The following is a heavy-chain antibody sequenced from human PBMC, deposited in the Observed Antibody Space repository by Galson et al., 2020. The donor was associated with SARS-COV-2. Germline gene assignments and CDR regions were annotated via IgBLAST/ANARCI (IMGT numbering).Heavy chain of an antibody. J-gene: IGHJ3*02. CDR2: ISYDGSNK. Sequence: GESLKIPCAASGFTFSSYGMHWVRQAPGKGLEWVAVISYDGSNKYYADSVKGRFTISRDNSKNTLYLQMNSLRAEDTAVYYCAKRESGYSGYVDAFDIWGQGTMVTVSS. CDR3: AKRESGYSGYVDAFDI. CDR1: GFTFSSYG. V-gene: IGHV3-30*18. D-gene: IGHD5-12*01.